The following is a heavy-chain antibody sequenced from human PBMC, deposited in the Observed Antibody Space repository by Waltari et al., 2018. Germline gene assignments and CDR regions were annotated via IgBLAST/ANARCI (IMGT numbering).Heavy chain of an antibody. V-gene: IGHV4-59*01. CDR3: ARRPAVTRGGYNWFDP. CDR2: IYYSGST. D-gene: IGHD4-4*01. J-gene: IGHJ5*02. CDR1: GGSISSYY. Sequence: QVQLQESGPGLVKPSETLSLTCTVSGGSISSYYWSWIRQPPGKGLEWIGYIYYSGSTNYNPSLKSRVTISVDTSKNQFSLKLSSVTAADTAVYYCARRPAVTRGGYNWFDPWGQGTLVTVSS.